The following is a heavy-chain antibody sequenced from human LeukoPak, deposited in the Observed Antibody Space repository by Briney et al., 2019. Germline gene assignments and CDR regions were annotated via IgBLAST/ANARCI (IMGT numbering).Heavy chain of an antibody. J-gene: IGHJ5*02. CDR1: GGSISNYY. Sequence: SETLSLTCTVSGGSISNYYWNWIRQPPGKGLEWIGYIDYSGSTNYNPSLKSRVTISIDTSKNQFSLKLNSVTAADTAVYYCARRGYSSGWYWFDPWGQGTLVTVSS. D-gene: IGHD6-19*01. CDR3: ARRGYSSGWYWFDP. V-gene: IGHV4-59*08. CDR2: IDYSGST.